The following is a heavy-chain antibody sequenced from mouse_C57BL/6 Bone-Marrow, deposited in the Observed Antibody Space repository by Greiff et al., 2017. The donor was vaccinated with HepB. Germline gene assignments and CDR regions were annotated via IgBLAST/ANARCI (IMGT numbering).Heavy chain of an antibody. CDR2: IYPSDSEN. D-gene: IGHD1-1*01. CDR3: ARNAGSSYGFDV. V-gene: IGHV1-61*01. CDR1: GYTFTSYW. Sequence: VQLQQPGAELVRPGSSVKLSCKASGYTFTSYWMDWVKQRPGQGLEWIGNIYPSDSENHYNQKFKDKATLTVDKSSSTAYMQLSSLTSEDSAVYYCARNAGSSYGFDVWGTGTTVTVSS. J-gene: IGHJ1*03.